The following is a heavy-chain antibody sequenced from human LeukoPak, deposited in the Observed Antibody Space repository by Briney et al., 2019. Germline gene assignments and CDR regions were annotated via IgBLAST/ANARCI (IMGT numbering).Heavy chain of an antibody. CDR2: ISYDGSNK. V-gene: IGHV3-30*03. D-gene: IGHD4-23*01. CDR3: ARGLLGNSQRGYFDF. J-gene: IGHJ4*02. Sequence: GKSLRLSCAASGFTFSSYGMHWVRQAPGKGLEWVAVISYDGSNKYYADSVKGRFTISRDHSKNTLYLQMNSLRAEDTSVYYCARGLLGNSQRGYFDFWGRGTLVTVSS. CDR1: GFTFSSYG.